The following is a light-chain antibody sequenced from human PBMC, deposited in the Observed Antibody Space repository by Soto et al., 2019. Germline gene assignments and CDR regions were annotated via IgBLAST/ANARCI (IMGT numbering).Light chain of an antibody. CDR1: SSDVGGYNY. CDR3: CSYAGSSRV. J-gene: IGLJ1*01. V-gene: IGLV2-11*01. CDR2: DVS. Sequence: QSALTQPRSVSGSPGQSVTISCTGTSSDVGGYNYVSWYQQHPGKAPKLMIYDVSKRPSGVPDRFSGSKSGNTASLTISGLQAEDEADYYCCSYAGSSRVFGTGTRSPS.